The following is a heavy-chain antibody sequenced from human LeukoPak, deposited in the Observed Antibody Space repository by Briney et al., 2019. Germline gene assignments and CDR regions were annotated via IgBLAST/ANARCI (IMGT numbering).Heavy chain of an antibody. CDR1: WGSFTDYY. V-gene: IGHV4-34*01. J-gene: IGHJ5*02. CDR2: VNHSGTT. CDR3: ARAYNGYDYP. Sequence: SETLSLTCAVYWGSFTDYYWSWIRQTPGKGLEWIGEVNHSGTTNYNPSLKSRVTISVDTSKNQFSLKVTSVTAADTALYYCARAYNGYDYPWGQGTLVTVSS. D-gene: IGHD5-12*01.